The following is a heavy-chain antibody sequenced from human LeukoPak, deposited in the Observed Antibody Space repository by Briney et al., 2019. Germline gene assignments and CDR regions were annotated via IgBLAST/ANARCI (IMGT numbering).Heavy chain of an antibody. V-gene: IGHV1-69*01. CDR3: ARGSPVVVTATYYYYYGMDV. Sequence: ASVKVSCKASGGTFSSYAISWVRQAPGQGLEWIGGIIPIFGTANYAQKFQGRVTITADESTSTAYMELSSLRSEDTAVYYCARGSPVVVTATYYYYYGMDVWGQGTTVTVSS. D-gene: IGHD2-21*02. CDR2: IIPIFGTA. J-gene: IGHJ6*02. CDR1: GGTFSSYA.